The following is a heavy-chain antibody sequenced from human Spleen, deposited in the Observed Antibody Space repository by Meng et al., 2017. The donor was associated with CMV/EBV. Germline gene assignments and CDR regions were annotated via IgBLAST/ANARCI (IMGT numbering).Heavy chain of an antibody. CDR2: ISSSSSYI. J-gene: IGHJ4*02. D-gene: IGHD5-12*01. CDR3: ARGGYSGYFNDY. V-gene: IGHV3-21*01. Sequence: EVQLVESGGXLVKPGGXLRLSCAASGFTFSSYSMNWVRQAPGKGLEWVSSISSSSSYIYYADSVKGRFTISRDNAKNSLYLQMNSLRAEDTAVYYCARGGYSGYFNDYWGQGTLVTVSS. CDR1: GFTFSSYS.